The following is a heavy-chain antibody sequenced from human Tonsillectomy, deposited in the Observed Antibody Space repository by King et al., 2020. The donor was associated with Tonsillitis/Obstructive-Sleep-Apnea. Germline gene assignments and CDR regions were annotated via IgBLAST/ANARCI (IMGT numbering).Heavy chain of an antibody. V-gene: IGHV2-5*02. J-gene: IGHJ4*02. Sequence: ITLQESGPTAVKPTQTLTLTCTFSGFSFNTRGVGVAWIRQPPGKALEWLALIYWDDDKRYSPSLKPRLTITRDTSKNQVVLTMTNIDPVDTDTYYCAHSRSFAGTNYFDYRGQGTLVTVSS. CDR1: GFSFNTRGVG. CDR3: AHSRSFAGTNYFDY. D-gene: IGHD1-1*01. CDR2: IYWDDDK.